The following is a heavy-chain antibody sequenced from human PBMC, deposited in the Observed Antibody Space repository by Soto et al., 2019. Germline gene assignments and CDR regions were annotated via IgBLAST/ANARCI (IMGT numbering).Heavy chain of an antibody. CDR2: ISAYNGNT. CDR1: GYTFTSYG. CDR3: ARVSYYDIVTGYSERIDY. D-gene: IGHD3-9*01. Sequence: ASLKVSCKASGYTFTSYGISWVRQAPGQGLEWMGWISAYNGNTNYAQKLQGRVTMTTDTSTSTAYMELRSLRSDDTAVYYCARVSYYDIVTGYSERIDYWGQGTLVTVSS. J-gene: IGHJ4*02. V-gene: IGHV1-18*01.